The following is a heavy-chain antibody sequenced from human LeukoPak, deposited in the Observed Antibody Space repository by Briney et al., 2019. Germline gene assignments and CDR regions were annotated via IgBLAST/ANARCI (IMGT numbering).Heavy chain of an antibody. CDR3: ARTYCSSTSCYEGNQEFDY. V-gene: IGHV3-21*01. D-gene: IGHD2-2*01. CDR2: ISSSSSYI. CDR1: GFTFGSYS. Sequence: NPGGSLRLSCAASGFTFGSYSMNWVRQAPGKGLEWVSSISSSSSYIYYADSVKGRFTISRDNAKNSLYLQMNSLRAEDTAVYYCARTYCSSTSCYEGNQEFDYWGQGTLVSVSS. J-gene: IGHJ4*02.